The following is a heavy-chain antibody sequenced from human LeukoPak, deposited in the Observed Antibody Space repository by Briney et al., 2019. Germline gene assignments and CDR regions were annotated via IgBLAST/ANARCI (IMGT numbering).Heavy chain of an antibody. CDR2: IKEDGSER. CDR1: GFTFSRIW. CDR3: VSGHYNDY. V-gene: IGHV3-7*01. Sequence: GGSLRLSCAASGFTFSRIWMNWVRQAPGKGLEWVANIKEDGSERHYVDSVKGRFTISRDNAKNSLYLQMSSLRADDTAVYYCVSGHYNDYRSQGTLVTVSS. J-gene: IGHJ4*02.